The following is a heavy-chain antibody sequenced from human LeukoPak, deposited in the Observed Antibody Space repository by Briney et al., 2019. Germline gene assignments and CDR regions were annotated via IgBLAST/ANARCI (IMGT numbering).Heavy chain of an antibody. CDR2: ITGSGDST. V-gene: IGHV3-23*01. D-gene: IGHD5-24*01. J-gene: IGHJ3*02. CDR1: GFTFSSYA. CDR3: ARDRMATIYDDAFDI. Sequence: GGSLRLSCAASGFTFSSYAMRWVRQAPGKGLEWVSAITGSGDSTYYADSVKGRFTISRDNSKNTLYLQMNSLRAEDTAVYYCARDRMATIYDDAFDIWGQGTMVTVSS.